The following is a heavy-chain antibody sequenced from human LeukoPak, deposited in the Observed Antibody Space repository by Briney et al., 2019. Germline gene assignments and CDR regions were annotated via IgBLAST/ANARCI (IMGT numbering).Heavy chain of an antibody. CDR1: GGSISSYY. Sequence: SETLSLTCTVSGGSISSYYWSWIRQPPGEGLEWIGYIYYSGSTNYNPSLKSRVTIAVDTSKNQFSLKLSSVTAADTAVYYCARLTYYDFWSGYRPGLGWFDPWGQGTLVTVSS. CDR2: IYYSGST. D-gene: IGHD3-3*01. J-gene: IGHJ5*02. CDR3: ARLTYYDFWSGYRPGLGWFDP. V-gene: IGHV4-59*01.